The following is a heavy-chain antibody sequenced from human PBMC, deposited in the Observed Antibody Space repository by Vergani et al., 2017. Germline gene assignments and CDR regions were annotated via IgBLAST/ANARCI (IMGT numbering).Heavy chain of an antibody. CDR3: AGHRFREKGSWFDP. Sequence: EVQLVESGGGLVQPGGSLRLSCAASGFTFSSYWMSWVRQAPGKGLEWVANIKQDGSEKYYVDSVKGRFTISRDNAKNSLYLQMNSLRAEDTAVYYCAGHRFREKGSWFDPWGQGTLVTVSS. V-gene: IGHV3-7*01. CDR1: GFTFSSYW. J-gene: IGHJ5*02. CDR2: IKQDGSEK. D-gene: IGHD3-10*01.